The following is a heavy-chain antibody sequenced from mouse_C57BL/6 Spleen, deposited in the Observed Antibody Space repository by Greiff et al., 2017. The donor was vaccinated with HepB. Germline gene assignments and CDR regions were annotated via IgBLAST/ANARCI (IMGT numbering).Heavy chain of an antibody. CDR1: GFTFTDYY. V-gene: IGHV7-3*01. Sequence: EVKLVESGGGLVQPGGSLSLSCAASGFTFTDYYMSWVRQPPGKALEWLGFIRNKANGYTTEYSEAVKGRFTISRDNSQSILYLQMNALGAEDSATYFCARYNARNYLDYWGQGNTLTVSS. CDR2: IRNKANGYTT. J-gene: IGHJ2*01. CDR3: ARYNARNYLDY.